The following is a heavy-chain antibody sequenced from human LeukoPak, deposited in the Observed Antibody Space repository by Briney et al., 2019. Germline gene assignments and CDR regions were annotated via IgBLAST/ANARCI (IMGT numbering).Heavy chain of an antibody. CDR1: GASISNYY. V-gene: IGHV4-59*08. Sequence: SETLSLTCTVSGASISNYYWSWIRQTPGEKLEWIAYISFSGSTNYNPSLKSRVTTSLDTSKNQFSLKLSSVTAADTAVYYCARRSWYVDYWGQGTLVSVSS. J-gene: IGHJ4*02. CDR2: ISFSGST. CDR3: ARRSWYVDY. D-gene: IGHD3-10*01.